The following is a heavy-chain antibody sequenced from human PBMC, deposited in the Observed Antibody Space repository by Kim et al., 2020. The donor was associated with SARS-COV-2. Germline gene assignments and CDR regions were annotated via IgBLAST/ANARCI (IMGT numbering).Heavy chain of an antibody. CDR3: GRGVTVKNAFDI. D-gene: IGHD2-21*02. CDR1: GGSISSYY. CDR2: IYYTGST. J-gene: IGHJ3*02. Sequence: SETLSLTCSVSGGSISSYYWSWIRQPPGSELEWIGYIYYTGSTNYNPSLQSRVTISLDTSKNQFSLKLSSVTTADTAVYYCGRGVTVKNAFDIWGQGTMVTVSS. V-gene: IGHV4-59*13.